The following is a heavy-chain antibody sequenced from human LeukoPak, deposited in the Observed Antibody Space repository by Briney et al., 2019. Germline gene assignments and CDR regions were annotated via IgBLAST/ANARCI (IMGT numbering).Heavy chain of an antibody. CDR2: IFYTGKT. CDR1: GGSVYTSDYY. V-gene: IGHV4-39*07. J-gene: IGHJ4*02. Sequence: SETLSLTCTVSGGSVYTSDYYWGWVRQPPGKGPEWIGDIFYTGKTNYNPSLKSRVSISIDTSKNQFSLKLTSVTAANTAVYYCARVFDSWGQGTLVTVSS. CDR3: ARVFDS.